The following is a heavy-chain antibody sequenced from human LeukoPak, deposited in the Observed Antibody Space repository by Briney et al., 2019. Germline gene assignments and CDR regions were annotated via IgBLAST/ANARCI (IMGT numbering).Heavy chain of an antibody. D-gene: IGHD3-22*01. J-gene: IGHJ4*02. CDR3: ARKYYYDSSGYYHDTGFDY. Sequence: GESLKISCKGSGYSFTSYWIGWVRQMPGKGLEWMGIIYPGDSDTRYSPSFQGQVTISADKSISTAYLQWSSLRASDTAMYYCARKYYYDSSGYYHDTGFDYWGQGTLVAVSS. CDR1: GYSFTSYW. CDR2: IYPGDSDT. V-gene: IGHV5-51*01.